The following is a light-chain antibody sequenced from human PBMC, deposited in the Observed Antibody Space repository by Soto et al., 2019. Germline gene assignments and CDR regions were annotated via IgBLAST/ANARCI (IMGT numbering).Light chain of an antibody. Sequence: DIQMTQSPSPLSASIGDSVTITCQATEDIGTSLNWYQQKPGKAPNLLIYDASNLERGVPSRFSGSGSGTDFSLTISGLQPEDTATYFCQQYDNLPLTFGGGTKVEIK. J-gene: IGKJ4*01. CDR2: DAS. CDR3: QQYDNLPLT. V-gene: IGKV1-33*01. CDR1: EDIGTS.